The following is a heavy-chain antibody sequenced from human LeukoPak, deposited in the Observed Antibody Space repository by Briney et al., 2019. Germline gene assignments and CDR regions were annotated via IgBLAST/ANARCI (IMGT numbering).Heavy chain of an antibody. CDR1: RFTVSSNY. J-gene: IGHJ6*02. CDR2: IYRGGST. Sequence: GGSLRLSCAASRFTVSSNYMSWARQATGKGLEWVPAIYRGGSTYYADSVKGRFTISRDNSKNTLFLQMNDLRAEDTAVYYCARSDYYYRMDVWGQGTTVTVSS. CDR3: ARSDYYYRMDV. V-gene: IGHV3-66*01.